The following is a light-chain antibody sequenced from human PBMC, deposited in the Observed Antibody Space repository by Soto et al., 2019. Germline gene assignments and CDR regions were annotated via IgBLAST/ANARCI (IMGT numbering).Light chain of an antibody. V-gene: IGKV3-20*01. Sequence: EIVLTQSPATLSLSPGERATLSCRASQSVGYHLAWYQQKPGQAPRLLIYDASSRATGIPDRFSGSGSGTDFTLTISRLEPEDFGVYYCQQYGTSPWMFGQGTKVDIK. CDR2: DAS. CDR3: QQYGTSPWM. CDR1: QSVGYH. J-gene: IGKJ1*01.